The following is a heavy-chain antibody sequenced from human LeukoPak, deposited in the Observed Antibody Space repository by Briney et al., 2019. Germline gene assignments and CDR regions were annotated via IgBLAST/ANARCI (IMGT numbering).Heavy chain of an antibody. J-gene: IGHJ4*02. CDR3: ARHEARGYSSSWYAD. V-gene: IGHV4-38-2*01. D-gene: IGHD6-13*01. CDR2: IYHSGGT. Sequence: SETLSLTCAVSGYSISSGYYWGWIRQPPGKGLEWIGSIYHSGGTYYNPSLKSRVTKSVDTSKNQFSLKLSSVTAADTAVYYCARHEARGYSSSWYADWGQGTLVTVSS. CDR1: GYSISSGYY.